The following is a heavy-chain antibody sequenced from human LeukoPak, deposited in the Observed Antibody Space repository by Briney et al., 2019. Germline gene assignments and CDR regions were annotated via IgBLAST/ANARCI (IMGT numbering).Heavy chain of an antibody. J-gene: IGHJ5*02. CDR2: IIPILGIA. D-gene: IGHD6-6*01. Sequence: SVKVSCKASGGTFSSYAISWVRQAPGQGLKWMGRIIPILGIANYAQKFQGRVTITADKSTSTAYMELSSLRSEDTAVYYCARIEYSSSYNWFDPWGQGTLVTVSS. V-gene: IGHV1-69*04. CDR1: GGTFSSYA. CDR3: ARIEYSSSYNWFDP.